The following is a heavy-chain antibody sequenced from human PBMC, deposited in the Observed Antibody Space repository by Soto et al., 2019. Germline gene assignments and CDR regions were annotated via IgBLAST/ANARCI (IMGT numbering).Heavy chain of an antibody. CDR3: ARVSGYYLPDY. Sequence: QVQLVQSGAEEKKPGASVKVSCKASGYTFTNYATHWVRQAPGQRLEWMGWINAGNGNTKYLQKFQGRVTITRDTSASTAYMELSSLRSEDTAVYYCARVSGYYLPDYWGQGTLVTVSS. D-gene: IGHD5-12*01. V-gene: IGHV1-3*05. J-gene: IGHJ4*02. CDR1: GYTFTNYA. CDR2: INAGNGNT.